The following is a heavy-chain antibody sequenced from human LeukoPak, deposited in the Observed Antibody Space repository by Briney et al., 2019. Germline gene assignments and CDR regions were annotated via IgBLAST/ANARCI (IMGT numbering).Heavy chain of an antibody. J-gene: IGHJ6*03. CDR1: GYTFTGYY. Sequence: ASVKVSCKASGYTFTGYYMHWVRQAPGQGLEWMGWINPNSGGTSYAQKFQGRVTMTRDTSISTAYMELSRLRSDDTAVYYCARDYCSSTSCYDYYYYYMDVWGKGTTVTVSS. CDR3: ARDYCSSTSCYDYYYYYMDV. D-gene: IGHD2-2*01. CDR2: INPNSGGT. V-gene: IGHV1-2*02.